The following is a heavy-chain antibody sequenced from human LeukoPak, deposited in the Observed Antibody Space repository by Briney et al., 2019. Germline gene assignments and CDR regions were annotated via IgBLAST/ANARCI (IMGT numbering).Heavy chain of an antibody. V-gene: IGHV3-23*01. J-gene: IGHJ4*02. CDR2: ISGSGGST. Sequence: GGSLRLSCAASGFTFSSYAMSWVRQAPGKGLEWVSAISGSGGSTYYADYVKGRFTISRDNSKNTLYLQMNSLRAEDTAVYYCAKVLAGLGSFDYWGQGTLVTVSS. CDR3: AKVLAGLGSFDY. D-gene: IGHD7-27*01. CDR1: GFTFSSYA.